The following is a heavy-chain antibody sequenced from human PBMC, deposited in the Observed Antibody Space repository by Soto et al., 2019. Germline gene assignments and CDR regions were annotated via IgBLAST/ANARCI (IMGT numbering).Heavy chain of an antibody. Sequence: LSLSCAASGFTFDDYAKHWVRQAPGKGLEWVSGISWNSGSIGYADSVKGRFTISRDNAKNSLYLQMNSLRAEDTALYYCAKDIGSSGYPEGFDYWGQGTLVTV. CDR2: ISWNSGSI. D-gene: IGHD3-22*01. CDR1: GFTFDDYA. V-gene: IGHV3-9*01. CDR3: AKDIGSSGYPEGFDY. J-gene: IGHJ4*02.